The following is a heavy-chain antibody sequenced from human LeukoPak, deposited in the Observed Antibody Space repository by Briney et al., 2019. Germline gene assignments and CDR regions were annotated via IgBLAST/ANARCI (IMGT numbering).Heavy chain of an antibody. Sequence: GSLRLSCAASGFTFSSYAMSWVRQAPGKGLEWVSAISGSGGSTYYAGSVKGRFTISRDNSKNTLYLRMNSLRAEDTAVYYCAKDLGYCTNGVCPHKGFDYRGQGTLVTVSS. CDR3: AKDLGYCTNGVCPHKGFDY. D-gene: IGHD2-8*01. CDR1: GFTFSSYA. J-gene: IGHJ4*02. V-gene: IGHV3-23*01. CDR2: ISGSGGST.